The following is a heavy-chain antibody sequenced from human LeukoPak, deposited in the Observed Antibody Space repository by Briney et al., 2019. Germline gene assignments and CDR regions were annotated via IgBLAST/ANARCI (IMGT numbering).Heavy chain of an antibody. CDR3: AREPLYYFDY. D-gene: IGHD3-16*01. J-gene: IGHJ4*02. Sequence: KPSETLSLTCTVSGGSISSYYWSWIRQPPGKGLEWIGYIYYSGSTNYNPSLKSRVTIPVDTSKNQFSLKLSSVTAADTAVYYCAREPLYYFDYWGQGTLVTVSS. CDR2: IYYSGST. V-gene: IGHV4-59*01. CDR1: GGSISSYY.